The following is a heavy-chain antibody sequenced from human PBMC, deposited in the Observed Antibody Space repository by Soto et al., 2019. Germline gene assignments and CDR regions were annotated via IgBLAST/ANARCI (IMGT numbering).Heavy chain of an antibody. V-gene: IGHV3-23*01. CDR1: GFTFSTYA. CDR2: ILGSGDST. D-gene: IGHD3-10*01. CDR3: AKETIRGVKCDY. J-gene: IGHJ4*02. Sequence: EVQLLESGGGLVQPGGSLRLSCAASGFTFSTYAMSWVRQAPGKGLEWVSAILGSGDSTYYADSVKGRFTISRDNSRNTLYLQMKSLRAEDTAVYYCAKETIRGVKCDYWSQGTLVTVSS.